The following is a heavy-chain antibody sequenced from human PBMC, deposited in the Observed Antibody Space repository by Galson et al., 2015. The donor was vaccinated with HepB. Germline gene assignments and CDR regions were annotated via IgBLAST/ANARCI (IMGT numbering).Heavy chain of an antibody. CDR1: GYTFTSYA. Sequence: SVKVSCKASGYTFTSYAMHWVRQAPGQRLEWMGWINAGNGNTKYSQKFQGRVTITRDTSASTAYMELSSLRSEDTAVYYCARGGSTRYYYGMDVWGQGTTVTVSS. D-gene: IGHD3-16*01. V-gene: IGHV1-3*01. J-gene: IGHJ6*02. CDR3: ARGGSTRYYYGMDV. CDR2: INAGNGNT.